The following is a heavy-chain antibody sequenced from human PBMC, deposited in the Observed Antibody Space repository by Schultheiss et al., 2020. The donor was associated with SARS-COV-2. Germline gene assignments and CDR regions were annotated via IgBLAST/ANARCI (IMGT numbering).Heavy chain of an antibody. CDR1: GFTFSDYH. CDR2: ISSSGSTT. D-gene: IGHD2-2*01. CDR3: ARDGDRYCSSTSCRSGYYFYGMDV. J-gene: IGHJ6*02. Sequence: GGSLRLSCAASGFTFSDYHMSWIRQAPGKGLEWVSYISSSGSTTYYADSVKGRFTISRDNAKNSLYLQMNSLGAEDTAVYYCARDGDRYCSSTSCRSGYYFYGMDVCGQGATVTVSS. V-gene: IGHV3-11*01.